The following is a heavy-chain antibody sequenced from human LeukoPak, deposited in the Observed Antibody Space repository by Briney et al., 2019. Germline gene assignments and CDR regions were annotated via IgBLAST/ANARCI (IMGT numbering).Heavy chain of an antibody. V-gene: IGHV1-46*01. CDR2: INPSGGST. J-gene: IGHJ4*02. CDR3: ASTGGRIAAAGRAICDY. CDR1: GYTFTSYY. Sequence: APVKVSCKASGYTFTSYYMHWVRQAPGQGLEWMGIINPSGGSTSYAQKFQGRVTMTRDTSTSTVYMELSSLRSEDTAVYYCASTGGRIAAAGRAICDYWGQGTLVTVSS. D-gene: IGHD6-13*01.